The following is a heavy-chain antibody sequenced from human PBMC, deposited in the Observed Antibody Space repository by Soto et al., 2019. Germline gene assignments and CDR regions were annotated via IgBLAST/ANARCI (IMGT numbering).Heavy chain of an antibody. CDR3: AREAAKTVGDGYWCDP. CDR2: VYTNGNT. CDR1: GDSFSGYF. Sequence: SETLSLTCTVSGDSFSGYFWSWIRQPAGKGLEWIGRVYTNGNTDYNPSLTSRVTVSVDTSKNQFSLRLRFVTAADTAVYYCAREAAKTVGDGYWCDPWGQGTLVTVSS. V-gene: IGHV4-4*07. D-gene: IGHD6-13*01. J-gene: IGHJ5*02.